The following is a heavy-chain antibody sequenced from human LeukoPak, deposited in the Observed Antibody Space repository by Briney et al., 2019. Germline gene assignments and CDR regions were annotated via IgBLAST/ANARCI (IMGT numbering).Heavy chain of an antibody. Sequence: PGGSLRLSCAASGFTFSSYGMHWVRQAPGKGLEWVAVIWYGGSNKYYADSVKGRFTISRDNSKNTLYLQMNSLRAEDTAVYYCAKDLGPYYYYYMDVWGKGTTVTVSS. J-gene: IGHJ6*03. CDR1: GFTFSSYG. CDR3: AKDLGPYYYYYMDV. V-gene: IGHV3-30*02. CDR2: IWYGGSNK.